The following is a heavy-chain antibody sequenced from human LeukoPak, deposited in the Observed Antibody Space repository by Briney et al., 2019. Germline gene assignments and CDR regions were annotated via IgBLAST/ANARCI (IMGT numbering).Heavy chain of an antibody. Sequence: ASVKVSCKTSGYSFTDYYMHWVRQAPGQGLEWMGWISAYNGNTNYAQKLQGRVTMTTDTSTSTAYMELRSLRSDDTAVYYCARATINLIYYYYMDVWGKGTTVTVSS. V-gene: IGHV1-18*01. CDR3: ARATINLIYYYYMDV. CDR2: ISAYNGNT. J-gene: IGHJ6*03. D-gene: IGHD1-1*01. CDR1: GYSFTDYY.